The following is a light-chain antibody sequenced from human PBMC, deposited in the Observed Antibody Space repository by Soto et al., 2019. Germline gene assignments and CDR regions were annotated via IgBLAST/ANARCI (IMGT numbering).Light chain of an antibody. CDR3: QQYNNWPPNT. V-gene: IGKV3-15*01. CDR1: QSVRSS. J-gene: IGKJ4*01. CDR2: GAS. Sequence: ETVMTQSPATLSVSPGDRATLSCRASQSVRSSLAWYQQKPGQAPRLLIYGASTRATGIPARFSGSGSGTEFTLTISSLQSEDFAVYYCQQYNNWPPNTFGGGTKVEIK.